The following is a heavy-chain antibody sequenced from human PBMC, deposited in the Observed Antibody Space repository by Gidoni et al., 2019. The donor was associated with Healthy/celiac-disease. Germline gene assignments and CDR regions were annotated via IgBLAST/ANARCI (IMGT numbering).Heavy chain of an antibody. D-gene: IGHD3-9*01. V-gene: IGHV4-39*01. Sequence: QLQLQESGPGLVKPSETLSLTCTVSGGSISSSSYYWGWIRQPPGKGLEWIGSIYYSGSTYYNPSLKSRVTISVDTSKNQFSLKLSSVTAADTAVYYCARHVNYDILTGRLSLSKGYYYYYGMDVWGQGTTVTVSS. CDR3: ARHVNYDILTGRLSLSKGYYYYYGMDV. J-gene: IGHJ6*02. CDR1: GGSISSSSYY. CDR2: IYYSGST.